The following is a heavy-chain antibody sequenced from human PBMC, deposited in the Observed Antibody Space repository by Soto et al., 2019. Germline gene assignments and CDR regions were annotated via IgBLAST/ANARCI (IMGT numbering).Heavy chain of an antibody. CDR2: ISYGGST. CDR1: GGSINSGGYC. Sequence: QVQLQESGPGLVKPSQTLSLTCTVSGGSINSGGYCWSWIRQHPGKGLDWIGCISYGGSTSYNPSLKSRVTISVDTSKNQFSRKLTSGTAAATAVYYCSRGILVWGQGALITVSS. CDR3: SRGILV. V-gene: IGHV4-31*03. D-gene: IGHD5-18*01. J-gene: IGHJ4*02.